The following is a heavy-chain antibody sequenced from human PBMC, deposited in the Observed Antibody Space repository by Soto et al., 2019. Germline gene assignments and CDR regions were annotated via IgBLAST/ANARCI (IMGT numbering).Heavy chain of an antibody. CDR1: GYTFTSYD. CDR2: MNPNSGNT. V-gene: IGHV1-8*01. Sequence: ASVKVSCKASGYTFTSYDINWVRQATGQGLEWMGWMNPNSGNTDYAQKFQGRVTMTRNTSISTAYMELSSLRSEDTAVYYCARGRCSSTSCYPYYYMDVWGKGTTVTVSS. J-gene: IGHJ6*03. CDR3: ARGRCSSTSCYPYYYMDV. D-gene: IGHD2-2*01.